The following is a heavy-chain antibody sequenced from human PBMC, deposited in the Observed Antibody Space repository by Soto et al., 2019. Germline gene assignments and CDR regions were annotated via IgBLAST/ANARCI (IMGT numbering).Heavy chain of an antibody. J-gene: IGHJ4*02. CDR2: IYPSGST. D-gene: IGHD2-15*01. Sequence: SETLSLTCAVSGGSISSSNWWSWVRQPPGKGLEWIGEIYPSGSTKYNPSLKSRVAVSLDKSKNQFSLRLNSVTAADTAVYFCAKEGDRYGGSCPLDYWGQGILVTVSS. CDR3: AKEGDRYGGSCPLDY. CDR1: GGSISSSNW. V-gene: IGHV4-4*02.